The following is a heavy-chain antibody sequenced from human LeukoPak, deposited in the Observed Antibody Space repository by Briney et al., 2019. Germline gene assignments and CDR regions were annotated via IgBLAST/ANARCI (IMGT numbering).Heavy chain of an antibody. D-gene: IGHD6-13*01. V-gene: IGHV4-59*01. J-gene: IGHJ3*02. CDR2: IYYSGST. CDR3: ARFRAAAAHYDAFDM. CDR1: GGSISSYY. Sequence: SETLSLTCTVSGGSISSYYWSWIRQPPGKGLEWIGYIYYSGSTNYNPSLKSRVTMSVDTSKKQFSLKVNSVTAAETAVYYCARFRAAAAHYDAFDMWGQGTMVTVSS.